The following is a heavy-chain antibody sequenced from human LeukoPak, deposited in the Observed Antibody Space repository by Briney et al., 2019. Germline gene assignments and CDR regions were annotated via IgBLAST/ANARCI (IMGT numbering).Heavy chain of an antibody. D-gene: IGHD3-3*01. CDR2: IYYSGTT. CDR1: GRSISTFY. J-gene: IGHJ4*02. CDR3: ARHGPLYDIWSAKFYFDY. V-gene: IGHV4-59*08. Sequence: SETLSLTCTVSGRSISTFYGSWIRHRRGEGLEWGGYIYYSGTTKFNPSREGRLTISVDMSKSQFSLTLSSVTAADTALYYCARHGPLYDIWSAKFYFDYWGQGTLVTVSS.